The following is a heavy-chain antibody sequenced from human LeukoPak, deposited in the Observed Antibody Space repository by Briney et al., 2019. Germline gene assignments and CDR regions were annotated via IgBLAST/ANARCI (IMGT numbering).Heavy chain of an antibody. Sequence: KASETLSLTCTVSGGSISSYYWSWIRQPAGKGLEWIGRIYTSGSTNYNPSLKSRVTMSVDTSKNQFSLKLSSVTAADTAVYYCARDLPYCSSTSCHTGFDPWGQGTLVTVSS. J-gene: IGHJ5*02. CDR2: IYTSGST. CDR3: ARDLPYCSSTSCHTGFDP. D-gene: IGHD2-2*01. V-gene: IGHV4-4*07. CDR1: GGSISSYY.